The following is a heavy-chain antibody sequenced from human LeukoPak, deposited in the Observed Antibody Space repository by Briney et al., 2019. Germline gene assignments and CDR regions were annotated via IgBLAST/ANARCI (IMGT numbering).Heavy chain of an antibody. CDR3: AREKGYYGSGKNYYYMDV. CDR2: IYYSGST. Sequence: PSETLSLTCAVYGGSFSGYYWSWVRQPPGKGLEWIGYIYYSGSTNYNPSLKSRVTISVDTSKNQFSLKLSSVTAADTAVYYCAREKGYYGSGKNYYYMDVWGKGTTVTISS. J-gene: IGHJ6*03. V-gene: IGHV4-59*01. D-gene: IGHD3-10*01. CDR1: GGSFSGYY.